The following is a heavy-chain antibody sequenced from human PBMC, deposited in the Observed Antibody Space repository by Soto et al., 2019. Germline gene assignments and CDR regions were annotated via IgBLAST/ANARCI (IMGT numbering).Heavy chain of an antibody. D-gene: IGHD2-2*02. Sequence: ASVKASCKASGFALTSYCIRWVRQAPGQGLEWMGWISAYNGNTNYAQKLQGRVTMTTDTSTSTAYMELRSLRSDDTAVYYCARLYGIRTPVDYWGQGTLVTVSS. CDR2: ISAYNGNT. CDR3: ARLYGIRTPVDY. CDR1: GFALTSYC. J-gene: IGHJ4*02. V-gene: IGHV1-18*01.